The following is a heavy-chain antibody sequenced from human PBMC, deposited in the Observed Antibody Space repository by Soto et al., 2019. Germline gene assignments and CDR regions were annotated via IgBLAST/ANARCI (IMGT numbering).Heavy chain of an antibody. J-gene: IGHJ5*02. CDR1: GGSINTHY. V-gene: IGHV4-59*08. Sequence: SSETLSLTCTVSGGSINTHYWNWIRQPPGKGLEWIGYIYYSGSTNYNPSLKSRVTISVDTSKNQFSLKLSSVTAADTAVYYCAGTDTVVVPAGGNLLDPCGQRTLVTVSS. D-gene: IGHD2-2*01. CDR3: AGTDTVVVPAGGNLLDP. CDR2: IYYSGST.